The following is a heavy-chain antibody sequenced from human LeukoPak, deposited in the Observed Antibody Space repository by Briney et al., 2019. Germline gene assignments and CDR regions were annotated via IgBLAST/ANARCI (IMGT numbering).Heavy chain of an antibody. V-gene: IGHV1-2*02. J-gene: IGHJ4*02. CDR2: INPNSGGT. D-gene: IGHD2-2*01. CDR1: GYTFTSYD. Sequence: ASVKVSCKASGYTFTSYDINWVRQATGQGLEWMGWINPNSGGTNYAQKFQGRVTMTRDTSISTVYMELSRLRSDDTAVYYCARDWRPAGVVWISPVFDYWGQGTLVTVSS. CDR3: ARDWRPAGVVWISPVFDY.